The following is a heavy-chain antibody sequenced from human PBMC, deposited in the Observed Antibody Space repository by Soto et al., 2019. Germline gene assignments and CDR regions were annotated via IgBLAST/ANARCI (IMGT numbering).Heavy chain of an antibody. J-gene: IGHJ4*02. V-gene: IGHV4-59*01. D-gene: IGHD1-26*01. Sequence: PSETLSLTCTVSGGSISSYYWSWIRQPPGKGLEWIGYIYYSGSTNYNPSLKSRVTISVDTSKNQFSLKLSSVTAADTAVYYCASTDIGSSRWYYFDYWGQGTLVTVSS. CDR3: ASTDIGSSRWYYFDY. CDR2: IYYSGST. CDR1: GGSISSYY.